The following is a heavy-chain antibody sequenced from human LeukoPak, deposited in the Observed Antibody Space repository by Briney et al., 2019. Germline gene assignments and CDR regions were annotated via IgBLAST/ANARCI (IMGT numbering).Heavy chain of an antibody. V-gene: IGHV3-23*01. CDR3: AKDWTGTKPFDL. CDR1: GFTFSSYA. J-gene: IGHJ2*01. CDR2: ISGSGGKT. Sequence: PGGSLRLSCAASGFTFSSYAMSWVRQAPGKGLEWGSGISGSGGKTYYADSVKGRFTISRDNFKNTLYLQINSLRAEDTAVYYCAKDWTGTKPFDLWGRGTLVTVSS. D-gene: IGHD3/OR15-3a*01.